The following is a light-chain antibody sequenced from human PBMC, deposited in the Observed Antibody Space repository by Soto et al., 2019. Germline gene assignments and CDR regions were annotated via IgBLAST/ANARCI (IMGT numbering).Light chain of an antibody. J-gene: IGLJ2*01. CDR1: MSNIGAGYD. CDR2: ANN. CDR3: QSYGSSGVV. V-gene: IGLV1-40*01. Sequence: QSVLTQPPSVSGAPGQRVTISCTGSMSNIGAGYDVHWYQQLPGTAPKLLISANNNRPSGVPDRFSGSKSGTSASLAITGLQADDEADYYCQSYGSSGVVSGGGTKLTVL.